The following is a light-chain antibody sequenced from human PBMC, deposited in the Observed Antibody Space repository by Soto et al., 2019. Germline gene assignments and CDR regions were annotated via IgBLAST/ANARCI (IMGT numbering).Light chain of an antibody. CDR3: QQSHSTAWT. V-gene: IGKV1-39*01. CDR1: QTITTY. CDR2: GAS. J-gene: IGKJ1*01. Sequence: DIQMTQSPSSLSASVGDRVTITCRASQTITTYLNWYQQNPGEAPKLLIFGASSLQSGVPSRFTGSGSGTDFTLSIRRLEPEDLANYHCQQSHSTAWTLGQETKVQIK.